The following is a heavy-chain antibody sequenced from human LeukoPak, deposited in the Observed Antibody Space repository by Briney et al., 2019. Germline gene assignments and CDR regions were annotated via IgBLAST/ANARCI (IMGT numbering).Heavy chain of an antibody. V-gene: IGHV3-21*01. Sequence: PGGSLRLSCAASGFTFSSYSMNWVRQAPGKGLEWVSSISSSSSYIYYADSVKGRFTISRDNAKNSLYLQMNSLRAEDTALYYCARDFGIAAPPGWGQGTLVTVSS. CDR2: ISSSSSYI. CDR3: ARDFGIAAPPG. J-gene: IGHJ4*02. CDR1: GFTFSSYS. D-gene: IGHD6-13*01.